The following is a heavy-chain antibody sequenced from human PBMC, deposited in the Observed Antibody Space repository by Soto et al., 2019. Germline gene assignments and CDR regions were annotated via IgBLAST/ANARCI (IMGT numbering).Heavy chain of an antibody. CDR3: AKDPLPPVLLRFLEWSNYYYMDV. D-gene: IGHD3-3*01. Sequence: SLRLSCAASGFTFSSYAMSWVRQAPGKGLEWVSAISGSGGSTYYADSVKGRFTISRDNSKNTLYLQMNSLRAEDTAVYYCAKDPLPPVLLRFLEWSNYYYMDVWGKGTTVTVSS. CDR1: GFTFSSYA. V-gene: IGHV3-23*01. CDR2: ISGSGGST. J-gene: IGHJ6*03.